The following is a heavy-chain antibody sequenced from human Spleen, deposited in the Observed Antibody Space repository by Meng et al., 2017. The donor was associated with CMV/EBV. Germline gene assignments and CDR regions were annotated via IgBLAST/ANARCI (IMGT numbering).Heavy chain of an antibody. J-gene: IGHJ6*02. CDR3: ARERFAFGGVIDNYYYYGMDV. D-gene: IGHD3-16*02. Sequence: GESLKISCAASGFTVSSNYMSWVRQAPGKGLEWVSVIYSGGSTYYADSVKGRFTISRDNSKNTLYLQMNSLRAEDTAVYYCARERFAFGGVIDNYYYYGMDVWGQGTTVTVSS. CDR2: IYSGGST. V-gene: IGHV3-53*01. CDR1: GFTVSSNY.